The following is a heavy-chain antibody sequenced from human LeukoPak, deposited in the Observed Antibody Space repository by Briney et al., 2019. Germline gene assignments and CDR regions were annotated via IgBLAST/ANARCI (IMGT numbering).Heavy chain of an antibody. J-gene: IGHJ6*01. CDR3: ARGSEGYCSGGGCYYGMDV. V-gene: IGHV3-21*01. D-gene: IGHD2-15*01. CDR2: ISSRSSYI. CDR1: GFTFSSYT. Sequence: GGSLTLTCAASGFTFSSYTMNWVRQAPGTGQEGVSYISSRSSYIYYADSVKGRFTISRDNAENSLYLQMNSLRAEDAAVYYCARGSEGYCSGGGCYYGMDVWGQGTTVTVSS.